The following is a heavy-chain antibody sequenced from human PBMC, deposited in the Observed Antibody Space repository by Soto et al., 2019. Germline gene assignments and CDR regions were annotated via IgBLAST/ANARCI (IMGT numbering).Heavy chain of an antibody. V-gene: IGHV1-58*02. CDR1: VFTFTSSA. J-gene: IGHJ4*02. Sequence: SVKVSCKASVFTFTSSAMQWVRQARGQRLEWIGWIVVGSSNTNYAQKFQERVTITRDMSTSTAYMELSSLRSEDTAVYYCAAVPYYYDSSGYYPFDYWGQGTLVTVS. D-gene: IGHD3-22*01. CDR3: AAVPYYYDSSGYYPFDY. CDR2: IVVGSSNT.